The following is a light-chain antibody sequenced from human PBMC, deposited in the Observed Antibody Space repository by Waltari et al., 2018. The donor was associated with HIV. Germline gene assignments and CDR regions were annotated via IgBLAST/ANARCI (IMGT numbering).Light chain of an antibody. CDR1: QSVSSSY. V-gene: IGKV3-20*01. J-gene: IGKJ1*01. Sequence: IVLTPSPGTLSLSPGERATLSCRASQSVSSSYLAWYQQKPGQAPRLLIYGASSRATGIPDRFSGSGSGTDFTLTISRLEPEDFAVYYCQQYGSSPRRFGQGTKVEIK. CDR2: GAS. CDR3: QQYGSSPRR.